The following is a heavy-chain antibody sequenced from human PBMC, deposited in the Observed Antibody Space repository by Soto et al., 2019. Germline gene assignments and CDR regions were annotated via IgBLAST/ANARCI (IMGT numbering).Heavy chain of an antibody. CDR1: GFTFSSYA. Sequence: PGGSLRLSCAASGFTFSSYAMHWVRQAPGKGLEWVAVISYDGSNKYYADSVKGRFTISRDNSKNTLYLQMNSLRAEDTAVYYCARDKGAYYDILTCYSYYYYYGMDVWGQGTTVTVSS. CDR2: ISYDGSNK. D-gene: IGHD3-9*01. V-gene: IGHV3-30-3*01. CDR3: ARDKGAYYDILTCYSYYYYYGMDV. J-gene: IGHJ6*02.